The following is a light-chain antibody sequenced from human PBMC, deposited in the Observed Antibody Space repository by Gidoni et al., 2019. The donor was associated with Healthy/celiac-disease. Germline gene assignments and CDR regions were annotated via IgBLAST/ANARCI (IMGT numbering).Light chain of an antibody. CDR3: CSYAGSYTPNWV. J-gene: IGLJ3*02. CDR2: DVS. Sequence: QSALTQPRSVSGSPGQSVTISCTGTSSDVGGYNYVSWYQQHPGKAPKLMIYDVSKRPSGVPDRFSGSKSGNTACLTISGLQAEDEADYYCCSYAGSYTPNWVFGGGTKLTVL. V-gene: IGLV2-11*01. CDR1: SSDVGGYNY.